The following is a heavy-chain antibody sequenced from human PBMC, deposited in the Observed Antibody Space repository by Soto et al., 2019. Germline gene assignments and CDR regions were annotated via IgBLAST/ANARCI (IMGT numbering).Heavy chain of an antibody. J-gene: IGHJ4*02. D-gene: IGHD3-16*01. CDR3: ARDLVN. Sequence: QVQLQESGPGLVKPSETLSLTCTVSGGSVSSGNYHWSWIRQPPGKGLEWIGYIYYSGSTNYNPSLKRRVTISVDTSKNQFSLKLSSVTAADTAVYYCARDLVNWGQGTLVTVSS. CDR2: IYYSGST. CDR1: GGSVSSGNYH. V-gene: IGHV4-61*01.